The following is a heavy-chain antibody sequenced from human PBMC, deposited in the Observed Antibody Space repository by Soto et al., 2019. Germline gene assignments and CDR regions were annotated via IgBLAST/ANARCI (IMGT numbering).Heavy chain of an antibody. CDR2: IYYSGST. D-gene: IGHD3-3*01. Sequence: QLQLQESGPGLVKPSETLSLTCTVSGGSISSSSYYWGWIRQPPGKGLEWLGSIYYSGSTYYNPSLKCRVTISVDTSKNQFSLKLSSVTAADTALYYCARRYYDFWSGYYYYYMDVWGKGTTVTVSS. J-gene: IGHJ6*03. CDR1: GGSISSSSYY. V-gene: IGHV4-39*01. CDR3: ARRYYDFWSGYYYYYMDV.